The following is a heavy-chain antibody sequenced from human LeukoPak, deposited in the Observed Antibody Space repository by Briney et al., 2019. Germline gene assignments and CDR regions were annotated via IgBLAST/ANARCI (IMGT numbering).Heavy chain of an antibody. CDR1: GFTFTTYD. D-gene: IGHD6-6*01. V-gene: IGHV3-21*01. CDR3: ARDDASRARASGMDV. J-gene: IGHJ6*04. CDR2: ISRDSAYM. Sequence: PGGSLRLSCAASGFTFTTYDMNWVRQAPGKGLEWASYISRDSAYMYLADSVKGRFTISRDNAKNSLYLQMNSLRGEDTAVYYCARDDASRARASGMDVWGKGTTVTVSS.